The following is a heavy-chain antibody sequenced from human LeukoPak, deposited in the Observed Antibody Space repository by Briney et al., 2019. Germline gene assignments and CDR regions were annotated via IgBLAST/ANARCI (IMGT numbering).Heavy chain of an antibody. CDR2: IGGSGVTT. CDR1: GFTFSSYA. Sequence: GGSLRLSCAASGFTFSSYAMTWVRQAPGKGLDWVAGIGGSGVTTYYADSVKGRFTISRDNSKNTLYLQMNSLRAEDTAVYYCAKDLDIVATITGNWGQGTLVTVSS. J-gene: IGHJ4*02. V-gene: IGHV3-23*01. D-gene: IGHD5-12*01. CDR3: AKDLDIVATITGN.